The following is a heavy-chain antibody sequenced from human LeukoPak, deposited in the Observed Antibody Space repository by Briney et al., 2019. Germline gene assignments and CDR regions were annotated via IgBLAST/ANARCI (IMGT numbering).Heavy chain of an antibody. CDR3: AHSLHGDFWSGYYTYYFDY. J-gene: IGHJ4*02. Sequence: SGPTLVKPTPTLTLTCTFSGFSLSTSGVGVGWIRQPPGKALEWLALISWNDDKRYSPSLKSRLTITKDTSKNQVVLTMTNMDPVDTATYYCAHSLHGDFWSGYYTYYFDYWGQGTLVTVSS. CDR1: GFSLSTSGVG. V-gene: IGHV2-5*01. D-gene: IGHD3-3*01. CDR2: ISWNDDK.